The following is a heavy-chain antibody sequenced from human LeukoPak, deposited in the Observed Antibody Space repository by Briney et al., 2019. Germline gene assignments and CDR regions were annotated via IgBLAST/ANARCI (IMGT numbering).Heavy chain of an antibody. CDR2: ISGSGSST. CDR3: ARDSRYYYIDY. V-gene: IGHV3-23*01. CDR1: GFTFSNYA. Sequence: PGGSLRLSCAASGFTFSNYAMTWVRQAPGKGLEWVSGISGSGSSTYYADSVKGRFTLSRDYPKNSLYLQMNSLKTEDTAVYYCARDSRYYYIDYWGQGILVTVSS. J-gene: IGHJ4*02. D-gene: IGHD6-13*01.